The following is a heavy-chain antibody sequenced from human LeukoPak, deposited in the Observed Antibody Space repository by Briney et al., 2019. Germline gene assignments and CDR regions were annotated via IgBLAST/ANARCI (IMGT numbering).Heavy chain of an antibody. CDR3: AKAGEMATIRGYFDY. V-gene: IGHV3-21*04. J-gene: IGHJ4*02. CDR2: ISSSSSYI. CDR1: GFTFSSYS. D-gene: IGHD5-24*01. Sequence: PGGSLRLSCAASGFTFSSYSMNWVRQAPGKGLEWVSSISSSSSYIYYADSVKGRFTISRDNAKNSLYLQMNSLRAEDTALYYCAKAGEMATIRGYFDYWGQGTLVTVSS.